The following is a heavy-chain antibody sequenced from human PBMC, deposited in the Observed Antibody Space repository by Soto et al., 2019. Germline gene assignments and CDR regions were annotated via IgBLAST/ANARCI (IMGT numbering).Heavy chain of an antibody. CDR1: GFTFSSYA. CDR2: ISYDGSNK. J-gene: IGHJ6*02. V-gene: IGHV3-30-3*01. D-gene: IGHD5-12*01. Sequence: PGGSLRLSCAASGFTFSSYAMHWVRQAPGKGLEWVAVISYDGSNKYYADSVKGRFTISRDNSKNTLYLQMNSLRAEDTAVYYCARERWLQLHNPYYYYGMDVWGQGTTVTVSS. CDR3: ARERWLQLHNPYYYYGMDV.